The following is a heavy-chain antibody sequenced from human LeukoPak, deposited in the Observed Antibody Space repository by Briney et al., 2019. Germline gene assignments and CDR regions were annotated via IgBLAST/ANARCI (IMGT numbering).Heavy chain of an antibody. CDR1: GGSISSYY. D-gene: IGHD6-13*01. Sequence: SETLSLTCTVSGGSISSYYWSWIRQPPGKGLEWIGSIYHSGSTYYNPSLKSRVTISVDTSKNQFSLKLSSVTAADTAVYYCARQTGSSWYYAFDIWGQGTVVTVSS. CDR2: IYHSGST. CDR3: ARQTGSSWYYAFDI. V-gene: IGHV4-59*08. J-gene: IGHJ3*02.